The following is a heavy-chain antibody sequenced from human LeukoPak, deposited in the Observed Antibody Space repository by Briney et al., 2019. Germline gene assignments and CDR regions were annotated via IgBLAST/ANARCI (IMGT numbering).Heavy chain of an antibody. CDR1: GGSINSYY. CDR2: IDYSGST. Sequence: SETLSLICTVSGGSINSYYWSWIRQPPGKGLEWIGYIDYSGSTNYNPSLKSRVTISVDTSKNQFSLKLSSVTAADTAVYYCARLMDYYDSSGYSVWFDPWGQGTLVTVSS. J-gene: IGHJ5*02. V-gene: IGHV4-59*08. CDR3: ARLMDYYDSSGYSVWFDP. D-gene: IGHD3-22*01.